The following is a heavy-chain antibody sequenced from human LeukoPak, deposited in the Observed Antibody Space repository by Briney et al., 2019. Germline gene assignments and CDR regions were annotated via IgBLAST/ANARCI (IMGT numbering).Heavy chain of an antibody. J-gene: IGHJ6*03. CDR3: ARDWTVVTLNYYYYMDV. CDR2: ISAYNGNT. D-gene: IGHD4-23*01. CDR1: GYTFTSYG. V-gene: IGHV1-18*01. Sequence: VASVKVSCKASGYTFTSYGISWVRQAPGQGLEWMGWISAYNGNTNYAQKLQGRVTVTTDTSTSTAYMELRSLRSDDTAVYYCARDWTVVTLNYYYYMDVWGKGTTVTVSS.